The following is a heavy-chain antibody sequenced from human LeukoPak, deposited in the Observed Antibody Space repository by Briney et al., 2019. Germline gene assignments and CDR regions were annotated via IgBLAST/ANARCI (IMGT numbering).Heavy chain of an antibody. CDR3: ARASIVVVVAATWFDY. V-gene: IGHV4-34*01. J-gene: IGHJ4*02. CDR2: INHSGST. D-gene: IGHD2-15*01. CDR1: GGSFSGYY. Sequence: SETLSLTCAVYGGSFSGYYWSWIRQPPGKGLEWIGEINHSGSTDYNPSLKSRVTISVDTSKNQFSLKLSSVTAADTAVYYCARASIVVVVAATWFDYLGQGTLVTVSS.